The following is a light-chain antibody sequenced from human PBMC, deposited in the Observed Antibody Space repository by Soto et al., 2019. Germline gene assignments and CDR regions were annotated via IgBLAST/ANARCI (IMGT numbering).Light chain of an antibody. CDR2: DVT. CDR1: SNDVGGYDY. J-gene: IGLJ2*01. CDR3: CSYAGNYTF. V-gene: IGLV2-11*01. Sequence: QSALTQPRSVSGSPGQSVTISCTGTSNDVGGYDYVSWYQQYPGKAPTYILYDVTKRPSGVTDRFSGSKSGNTASLTISGLQADDEADYYCCSYAGNYTFFGVGTKRTVL.